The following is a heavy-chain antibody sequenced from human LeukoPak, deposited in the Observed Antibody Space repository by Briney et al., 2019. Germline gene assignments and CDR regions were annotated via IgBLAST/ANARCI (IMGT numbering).Heavy chain of an antibody. V-gene: IGHV4-59*02. D-gene: IGHD2-2*01. CDR1: GDSVAGYY. CDR2: IFYGGDI. CDR3: AREGADIVVVPAAMRFDP. J-gene: IGHJ5*02. Sequence: PSETLSLTCTVSGDSVAGYYWSWIRQPPGKSLECSGYIFYGGDINYNPSLKSRVTMSVDTSKNQFSLKLSSVTAADTAVYYCAREGADIVVVPAAMRFDPWGQGTLVTVSS.